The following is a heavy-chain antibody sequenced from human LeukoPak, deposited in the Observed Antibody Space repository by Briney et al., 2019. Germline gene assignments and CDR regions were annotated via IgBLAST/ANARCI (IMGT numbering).Heavy chain of an antibody. Sequence: ASVRVSCKASGYTFTSYYMHWVRQAPGQGLEWMGVINPSGGSTNYAQKLQGRVTMTRDMSTSTVYMELSSLRSEDTAVYYCARDRGPYDSSGYYDYWGQGTLVTVSS. D-gene: IGHD3-22*01. CDR3: ARDRGPYDSSGYYDY. CDR1: GYTFTSYY. J-gene: IGHJ4*02. CDR2: INPSGGST. V-gene: IGHV1-46*04.